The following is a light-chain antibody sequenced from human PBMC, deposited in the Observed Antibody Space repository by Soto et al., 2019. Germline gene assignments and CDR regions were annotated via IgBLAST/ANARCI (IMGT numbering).Light chain of an antibody. CDR3: SSYTGGNTYWI. Sequence: QSVLTQPASVSGSPGQSITISCTGTSSDIGAYNYVSWYQQHPGKAPKVIIFEVSNRPSGVSNRFSGSKSGNTASLTISGLQPEDEADYRCSSYTGGNTYWIFGGGTKLTVL. CDR2: EVS. J-gene: IGLJ3*02. CDR1: SSDIGAYNY. V-gene: IGLV2-14*01.